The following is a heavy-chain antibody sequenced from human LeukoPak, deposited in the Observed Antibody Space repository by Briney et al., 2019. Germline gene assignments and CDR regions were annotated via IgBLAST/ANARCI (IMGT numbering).Heavy chain of an antibody. CDR1: GFTFDDYT. CDR3: ALAGTRFDY. Sequence: GGSLRLSCAASGFTFDDYTMHWVRQAPGKGLEWVSLISWDGGSTYYADSVKGRFTISRDNSKNSLYLQMNSLRTEDTALYYCALAGTRFDYWGQGTLVTVSS. CDR2: ISWDGGST. V-gene: IGHV3-43*01. J-gene: IGHJ4*02. D-gene: IGHD6-19*01.